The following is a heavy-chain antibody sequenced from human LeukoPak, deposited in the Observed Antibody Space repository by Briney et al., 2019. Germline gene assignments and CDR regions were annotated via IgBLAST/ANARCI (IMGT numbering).Heavy chain of an antibody. V-gene: IGHV3-21*01. Sequence: KSGGSLRLSCAASGFIFSSYSMNWVRQAPGKGLEWVSSISGSSSYIFYADSVKGRFTISRDNAKNSLYLQMNSLGAEDTAVYYCARLYYDSSGSFAYWGQGTLVTVSS. CDR3: ARLYYDSSGSFAY. J-gene: IGHJ4*02. CDR1: GFIFSSYS. D-gene: IGHD3-22*01. CDR2: ISGSSSYI.